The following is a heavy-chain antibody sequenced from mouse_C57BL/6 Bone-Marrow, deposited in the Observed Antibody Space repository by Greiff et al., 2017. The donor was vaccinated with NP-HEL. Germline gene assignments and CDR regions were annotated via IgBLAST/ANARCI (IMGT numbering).Heavy chain of an antibody. Sequence: EVKVVESGGGLVKPGGSLKLSCAASGFTFSDYGMHWVRQAPEKGLEWVAYISSGSSTIYYADTVKGRFTISRDNAKNTLFLQMTSLRSEDTAMYYCAINWGGDYDAMDYWGQGTSVTVSS. CDR3: AINWGGDYDAMDY. CDR1: GFTFSDYG. CDR2: ISSGSSTI. J-gene: IGHJ4*01. V-gene: IGHV5-17*01. D-gene: IGHD4-1*01.